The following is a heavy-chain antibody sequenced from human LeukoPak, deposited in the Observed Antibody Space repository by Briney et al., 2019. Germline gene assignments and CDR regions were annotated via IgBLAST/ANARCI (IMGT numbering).Heavy chain of an antibody. CDR3: ARSLGRILTGYYNFRFDP. V-gene: IGHV1-2*02. CDR2: INPNSGGT. CDR1: GYTFTSYY. Sequence: ASVKVSCKASGYTFTSYYMHWVRQAPGQGLEWMGWINPNSGGTNYAQKFQGRVTMTRDTSISTAYMELSRLRSDDTAVYYCARSLGRILTGYYNFRFDPWGQGTLVTVSS. J-gene: IGHJ5*02. D-gene: IGHD3-9*01.